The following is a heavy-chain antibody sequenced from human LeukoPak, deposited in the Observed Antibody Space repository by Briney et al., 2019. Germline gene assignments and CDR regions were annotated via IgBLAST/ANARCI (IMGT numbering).Heavy chain of an antibody. Sequence: SETLSLTCTVSGGSISSYYWSWIRQPPGKGLEWIGYIYYSGSTNYNPSLKSRVTISVDTSKNQFSLKLSSVTAADTAVYYCASLAAAGTIDYYYYMDVWGKGTTVTVSS. J-gene: IGHJ6*03. CDR3: ASLAAAGTIDYYYYMDV. CDR1: GGSISSYY. V-gene: IGHV4-59*01. D-gene: IGHD6-13*01. CDR2: IYYSGST.